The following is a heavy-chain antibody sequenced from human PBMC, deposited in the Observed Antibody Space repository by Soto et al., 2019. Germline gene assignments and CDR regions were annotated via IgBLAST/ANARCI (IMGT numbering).Heavy chain of an antibody. D-gene: IGHD1-26*01. V-gene: IGHV3-23*01. J-gene: IGHJ4*02. CDR1: GFTFSSYA. Sequence: GGSLRLSCAASGFTFSSYAMSWVRQAPGKGLEWVSAISGSGGSTYYADSVKGQFTISRDNSKNTLYLQMNSLRAEDTAVYYCAKDAPRGPSAGPPSDYWGQGTLVTVSS. CDR3: AKDAPRGPSAGPPSDY. CDR2: ISGSGGST.